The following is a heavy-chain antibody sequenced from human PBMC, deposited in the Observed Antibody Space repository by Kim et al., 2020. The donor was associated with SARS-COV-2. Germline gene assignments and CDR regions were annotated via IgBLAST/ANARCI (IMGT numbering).Heavy chain of an antibody. CDR3: ARGVVVVPAAYRNWFDP. CDR1: GGSISSGGYY. J-gene: IGHJ5*02. Sequence: SETLSLTCTVSGGSISSGGYYWSWIRQHPGKGLEWIGYIYYSGSTYYNPSLKSRVTISVDTSKNQFSLKLSSVTAADTAVYYCARGVVVVPAAYRNWFDPWGQGTLVTVSS. V-gene: IGHV4-31*03. D-gene: IGHD2-2*01. CDR2: IYYSGST.